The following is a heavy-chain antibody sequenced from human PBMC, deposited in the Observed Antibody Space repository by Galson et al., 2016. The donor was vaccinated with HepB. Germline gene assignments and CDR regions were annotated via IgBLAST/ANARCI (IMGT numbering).Heavy chain of an antibody. CDR1: GASISSLNW. J-gene: IGHJ4*02. D-gene: IGHD1-14*01. V-gene: IGHV4-4*02. CDR3: ASLDNRRGGEY. CDR2: IYHSGST. Sequence: SETLSLTCAIYGASISSLNWWSWVRQPPGKGLEWIGEIYHSGSTNYNPSLKSRVTMSVDKSKNQYSLNLNSMTAADTAVYYCASLDNRRGGEYWGQGTLVTVSS.